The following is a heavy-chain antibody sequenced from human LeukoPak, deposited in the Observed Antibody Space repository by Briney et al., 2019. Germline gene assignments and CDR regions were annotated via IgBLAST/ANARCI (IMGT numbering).Heavy chain of an antibody. CDR2: IETKTDGGRT. CDR1: GFTFSNAW. CDR3: TTVERWLLRSSPY. J-gene: IGHJ4*02. D-gene: IGHD5-24*01. Sequence: PGGSLRLSCAASGFTFSNAWMTWVRQAPGKGLEWVGRIETKTDGGRTDYAAPVKGRFTISRDDSKNTLYLQMNSLKTDDTAVYYCTTVERWLLRSSPYWGQGTLVTVSS. V-gene: IGHV3-15*04.